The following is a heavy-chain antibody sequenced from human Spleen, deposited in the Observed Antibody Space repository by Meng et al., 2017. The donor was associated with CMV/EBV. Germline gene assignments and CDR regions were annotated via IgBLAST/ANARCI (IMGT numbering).Heavy chain of an antibody. V-gene: IGHV3-30*02. Sequence: GESLKISCAASGFAFSSFDMHWVRQAPGKGLEWVAFIRYDGTNKYYADSVKARFTISRDNSKNTLYLQMNSLRVEDRAVYYCAKGVEGYDFRSGYRSPYGMDVWGQGTTVTVSS. CDR1: GFAFSSFD. CDR2: IRYDGTNK. D-gene: IGHD3-3*01. J-gene: IGHJ6*02. CDR3: AKGVEGYDFRSGYRSPYGMDV.